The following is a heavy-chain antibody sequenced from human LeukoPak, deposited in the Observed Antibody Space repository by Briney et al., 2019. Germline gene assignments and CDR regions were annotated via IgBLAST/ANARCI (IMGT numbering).Heavy chain of an antibody. CDR3: AKLGYTYGPFDY. Sequence: PSETLSLTCTVSGGSINNYYWSWIRQPPGKGLEWIGYIYYSGSTNYNPSLKSRVTISVDTSKNQFSLKLSSVTAADTAVYYCAKLGYTYGPFDYWGQGTLVTVSS. CDR2: IYYSGST. D-gene: IGHD5-18*01. J-gene: IGHJ4*02. V-gene: IGHV4-59*01. CDR1: GGSINNYY.